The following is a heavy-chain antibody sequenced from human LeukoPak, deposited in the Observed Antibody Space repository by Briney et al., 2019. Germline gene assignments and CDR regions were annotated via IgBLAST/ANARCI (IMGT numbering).Heavy chain of an antibody. D-gene: IGHD3-10*01. J-gene: IGHJ6*03. Sequence: HPGGSLRLSCAASGFSFSSYAMSWVRQAPGKGLEWVSAVSGSGGSRYYAGSVKGRFTISRHNSKNTLYLQMNSLRAEDTAVYYCARGGWAHLWFGGLALDYYYYMDVWGKGTTVTISS. CDR2: VSGSGGSR. CDR3: ARGGWAHLWFGGLALDYYYYMDV. V-gene: IGHV3-23*01. CDR1: GFSFSSYA.